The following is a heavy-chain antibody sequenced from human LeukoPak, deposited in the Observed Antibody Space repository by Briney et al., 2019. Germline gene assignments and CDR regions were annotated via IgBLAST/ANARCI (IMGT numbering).Heavy chain of an antibody. CDR1: GFSFRHAA. Sequence: GGSLRLSCAVSGFSFRHAAMTWVRQVPGKALEWVGLISFSGDNAYYADSVKGRFTISRDNSNDSLSLHMNSLGVEDTAMYYCVKDIELSAWGLGTMVTVSS. CDR3: VKDIELSA. D-gene: IGHD3-16*02. CDR2: ISFSGDNA. V-gene: IGHV3-23*01. J-gene: IGHJ3*01.